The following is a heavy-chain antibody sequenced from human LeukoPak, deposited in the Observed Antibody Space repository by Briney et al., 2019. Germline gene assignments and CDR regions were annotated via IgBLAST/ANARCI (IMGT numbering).Heavy chain of an antibody. CDR1: GLTFGDYA. Sequence: GGSLRLSCTVSGLTFGDYALNWVRQAPGKGLEWVGFIRSEAYGGTTESAASVKGRFTISRDDSKSIAYLQMNSLKTEDTAVYCCNGAYSSRWYNGDYWGQGTLVTVSS. CDR3: NGAYSSRWYNGDY. V-gene: IGHV3-49*04. D-gene: IGHD6-13*01. CDR2: IRSEAYGGTT. J-gene: IGHJ4*02.